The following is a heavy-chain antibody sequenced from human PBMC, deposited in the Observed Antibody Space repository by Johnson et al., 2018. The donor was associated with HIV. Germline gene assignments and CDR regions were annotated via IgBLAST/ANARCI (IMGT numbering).Heavy chain of an antibody. CDR3: AKDGGQNALDI. CDR2: INWNGGST. V-gene: IGHV3-NL1*01. Sequence: HVQLVESGGGVVQPGRSLRLSCAASGFTFSSYAMHWVRQAPGKGLEWVSGINWNGGSTGYADSVKGRFTISRDNSKNSLYLQMNSLRAEDRAVYYCAKDGGQNALDIWGQGTMVTVSS. CDR1: GFTFSSYA. J-gene: IGHJ3*02.